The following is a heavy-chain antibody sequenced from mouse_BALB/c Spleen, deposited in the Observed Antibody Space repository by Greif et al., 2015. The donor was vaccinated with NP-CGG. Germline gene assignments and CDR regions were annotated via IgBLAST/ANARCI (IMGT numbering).Heavy chain of an antibody. Sequence: DVKLQESGPGLVKPSQTVSLTCTVTGISITTGNYRWSWIRQFPGNKLEWIGYIYYSGTITYNPSLTSRTTITRDTSXNQFFLEMNSLTAEDTATYYCARYGYDYFDYWGQGTTLTVSS. D-gene: IGHD2-2*01. CDR1: GISITTGNYR. CDR2: IYYSGTI. CDR3: ARYGYDYFDY. V-gene: IGHV3-5*02. J-gene: IGHJ2*01.